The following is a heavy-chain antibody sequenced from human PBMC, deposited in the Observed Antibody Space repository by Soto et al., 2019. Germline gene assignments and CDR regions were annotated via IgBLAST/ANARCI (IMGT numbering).Heavy chain of an antibody. CDR3: ATETGGLRYFDWLSTGHDAFDI. D-gene: IGHD3-9*01. J-gene: IGHJ3*02. CDR1: GYTFTSYY. V-gene: IGHV1-24*01. CDR2: FDPEDGET. Sequence: ASVKVSCKASGYTFTSYYMHWVRQAPGKGLEWMEGFDPEDGETIYAQKFQGRVTMTEDTSTDTAYMELSSLRSEDTAVYYCATETGGLRYFDWLSTGHDAFDIWGQGTMVTVSS.